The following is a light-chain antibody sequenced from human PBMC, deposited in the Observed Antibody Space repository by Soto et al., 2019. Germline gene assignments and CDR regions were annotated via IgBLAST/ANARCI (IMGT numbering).Light chain of an antibody. CDR2: AAS. Sequence: DIQLTQSPSFLSASVGDRVTITFGASQGISSYLAWYQKKPGKTPKLLIYAASTLQSGVPSSFSGIGSGTEFTLTISSLQPEDFATYYCQQLNSYPFLTFGGGTKVEIK. J-gene: IGKJ4*01. V-gene: IGKV1-9*01. CDR3: QQLNSYPFLT. CDR1: QGISSY.